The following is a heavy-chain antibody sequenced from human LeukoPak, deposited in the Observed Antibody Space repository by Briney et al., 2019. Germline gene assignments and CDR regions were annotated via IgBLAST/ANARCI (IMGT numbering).Heavy chain of an antibody. CDR3: ARGYCTNGVCAVGYFDY. CDR1: GGSISSGDYY. V-gene: IGHV4-30-4*01. J-gene: IGHJ4*02. CDR2: IYYSGST. Sequence: SETLSLTCAVSGGSISSGDYYWSWIRQPPGKGLEWIGYIYYSGSTYYNSSLKSRVTISVDASKNQFSLKLSSVTAADTAVYYCARGYCTNGVCAVGYFDYWGQGTLVTVSS. D-gene: IGHD2-8*01.